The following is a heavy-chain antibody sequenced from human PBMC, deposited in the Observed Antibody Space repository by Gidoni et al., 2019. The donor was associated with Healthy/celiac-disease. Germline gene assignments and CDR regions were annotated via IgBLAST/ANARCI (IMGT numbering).Heavy chain of an antibody. CDR2: ISTSGST. J-gene: IGHJ4*02. CDR3: ASARLDY. Sequence: QVQLQESGPGLVKPSETLSVTCTVSGGSISSYYWSWIRHTAGKGLEWIGRISTSGSTNYNPSLKSRVTMSVDTSKNQFSLKLSSLTAADTAVYYCASARLDYWGQGTLVTVSS. V-gene: IGHV4-4*07. CDR1: GGSISSYY. D-gene: IGHD2-21*01.